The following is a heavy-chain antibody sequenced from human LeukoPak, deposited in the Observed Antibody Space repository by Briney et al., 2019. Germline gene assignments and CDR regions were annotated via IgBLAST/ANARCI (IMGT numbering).Heavy chain of an antibody. V-gene: IGHV3-7*01. CDR1: GFTFSSYS. D-gene: IGHD5-12*01. Sequence: PGRSLRLSCAASGFTFSSYSMNWVRQAPGKGLEWVANIKQDGSEKYYVDSVKGRFTISRDNAKNSLYLQMNSLRAEDTAVYYCARTYSGTFDYWGQGTLVTVSS. CDR3: ARTYSGTFDY. CDR2: IKQDGSEK. J-gene: IGHJ4*02.